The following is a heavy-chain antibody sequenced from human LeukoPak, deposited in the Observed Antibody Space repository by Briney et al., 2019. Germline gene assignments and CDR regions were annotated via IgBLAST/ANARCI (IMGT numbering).Heavy chain of an antibody. CDR2: ISGSGGST. CDR1: GFTFSSYA. CDR3: AKDRIAVAGFYWYFDL. Sequence: PGGSLRLSCAASGFTFSSYAMSWVRQAPGKGLEWVSAISGSGGSTYYADSVKGRFAISRDNSKNTLYLQMNSLRAEDTAVYYCAKDRIAVAGFYWYFDLWGRGTLVTVSS. J-gene: IGHJ2*01. D-gene: IGHD6-19*01. V-gene: IGHV3-23*01.